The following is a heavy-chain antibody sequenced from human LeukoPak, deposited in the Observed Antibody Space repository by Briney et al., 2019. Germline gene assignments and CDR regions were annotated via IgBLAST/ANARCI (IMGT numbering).Heavy chain of an antibody. V-gene: IGHV1-8*01. Sequence: GASVKVSCKASGYTFTSYDINWVRQATGQGLEWMGWMNPNSGNTGYAQKFQGRVTMTRNTSISTVYMELSSLRSEDTAVYYCARGSIFRIFRAFDIWGQGTMVTVSS. CDR3: ARGSIFRIFRAFDI. CDR1: GYTFTSYD. CDR2: MNPNSGNT. D-gene: IGHD3-9*01. J-gene: IGHJ3*02.